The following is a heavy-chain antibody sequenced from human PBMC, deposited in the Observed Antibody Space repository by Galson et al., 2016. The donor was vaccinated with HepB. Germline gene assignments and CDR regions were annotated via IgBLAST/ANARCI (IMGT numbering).Heavy chain of an antibody. D-gene: IGHD3-16*02. CDR1: GGSVSSSHYF. Sequence: ETLSLTCTVSGGSVSSSHYFWSWIRQPPGKGLEWIGYIYSSGSSNYEPSLKSRVTISLDTSKNQFSLKLSSVTAADTAVYFCARGPDDYIWGSYRYTPDYFDYWGQGALVTVSS. CDR3: ARGPDDYIWGSYRYTPDYFDY. J-gene: IGHJ4*02. CDR2: IYSSGSS. V-gene: IGHV4-61*01.